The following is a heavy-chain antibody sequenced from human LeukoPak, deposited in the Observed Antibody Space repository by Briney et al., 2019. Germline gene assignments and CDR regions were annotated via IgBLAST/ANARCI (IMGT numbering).Heavy chain of an antibody. CDR2: ISGSSSYR. CDR3: ARGDSGGYQYYYYYMDV. J-gene: IGHJ6*03. V-gene: IGHV3-21*01. D-gene: IGHD1-26*01. Sequence: PGGSLGLSCAASGFTFSSYSMNWVRLAQGKGLGWFSSISGSSSYRYYADSKKGRYTISRNNANNSLYLQMNSLRAEDTAVYYCARGDSGGYQYYYYYMDVWGKGTTVTVSS. CDR1: GFTFSSYS.